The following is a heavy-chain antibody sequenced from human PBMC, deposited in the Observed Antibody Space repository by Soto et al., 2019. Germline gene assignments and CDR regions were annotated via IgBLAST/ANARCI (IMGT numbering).Heavy chain of an antibody. V-gene: IGHV4-59*01. CDR3: ARGRNFGVVTYDY. CDR1: GVSISSYY. CDR2: IHYSGNT. J-gene: IGHJ4*02. Sequence: TLPLTCAGSGVSISSYYWSWIRQPPGKGLEWIGYIHYSGNTNSNPSLKSRVTISVDTSKNQFSLKLSSVTAADTAIYYCARGRNFGVVTYDYWGQGTLVTVSS. D-gene: IGHD3-3*01.